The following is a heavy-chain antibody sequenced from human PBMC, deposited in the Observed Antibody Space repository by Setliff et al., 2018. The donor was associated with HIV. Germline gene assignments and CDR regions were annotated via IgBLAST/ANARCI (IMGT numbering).Heavy chain of an antibody. CDR1: GYTFTSYG. CDR3: ARNTYYYDSSGSGGYYFDY. V-gene: IGHV1-18*01. CDR2: ISAYNGNT. D-gene: IGHD3-22*01. Sequence: ASVKVSCKASGYTFTSYGISWVRQAPGQGLEWMGWISAYNGNTNYAQKLQGRVTMTTDTSTGTAYMELRSLRSDDTAVYYCARNTYYYDSSGSGGYYFDYWGQGTLVTVSS. J-gene: IGHJ4*02.